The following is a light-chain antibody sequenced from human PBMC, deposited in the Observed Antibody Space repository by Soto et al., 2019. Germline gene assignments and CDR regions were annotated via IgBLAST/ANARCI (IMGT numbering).Light chain of an antibody. CDR3: SSYTSSSTGV. J-gene: IGLJ2*01. Sequence: QSALTQPPSVSGSHGQSVTISCTGTSSDVGSYNRVSWYQQPPGTAPKLMIYEVSNRPSGVPDRFSGSKSGNTASLTISGLQAEDEADFYCSSYTSSSTGVFGGGTKLAVL. V-gene: IGLV2-18*02. CDR1: SSDVGSYNR. CDR2: EVS.